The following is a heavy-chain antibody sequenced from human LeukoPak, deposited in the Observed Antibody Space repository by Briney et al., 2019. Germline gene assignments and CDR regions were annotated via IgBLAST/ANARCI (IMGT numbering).Heavy chain of an antibody. J-gene: IGHJ4*02. D-gene: IGHD3-22*01. CDR2: ISYDGSNK. CDR1: GFTFSSYS. CDR3: AKDARRGGYDSSGPFDY. V-gene: IGHV3-30*18. Sequence: GGSLRLSCAASGFTFSSYSMNWVRQAPGKGLEWVAVISYDGSNKYYADSVKGRFTISRDNSKNTLYLQMNSLRAEDTAVYYCAKDARRGGYDSSGPFDYWGQGTLVTVSS.